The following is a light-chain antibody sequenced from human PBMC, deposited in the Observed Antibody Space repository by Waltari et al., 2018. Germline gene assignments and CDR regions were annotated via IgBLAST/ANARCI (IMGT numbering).Light chain of an antibody. V-gene: IGLV2-8*01. CDR2: DVT. CDR1: SSDIGRYNL. Sequence: QSALTQPPSASGSPGQSVAISCTGTSSDIGRYNLVSWYQQDPGKAPKLIVYDVTKRPSGVPERFSGSKSGTTASLSVSGLQAGDEADYYCSSYAGSGTVVFGGGTKLTVL. CDR3: SSYAGSGTVV. J-gene: IGLJ2*01.